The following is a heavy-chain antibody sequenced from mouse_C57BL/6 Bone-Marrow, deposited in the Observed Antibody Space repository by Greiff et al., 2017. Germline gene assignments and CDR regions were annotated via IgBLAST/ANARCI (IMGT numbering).Heavy chain of an antibody. CDR1: GFTFSSYA. Sequence: EVKLVESGGGLVKPGGSLKLSCAASGFTFSSYAMSWVRQTPEKRLEWVATISAGGSYTYYPDNVKGRFTISRDNAKNNLYLQMSHLKSEVTAMYYCARDEELQPWFAYWGQGTRVTVSA. V-gene: IGHV5-4*01. CDR2: ISAGGSYT. D-gene: IGHD1-1*01. CDR3: ARDEELQPWFAY. J-gene: IGHJ3*01.